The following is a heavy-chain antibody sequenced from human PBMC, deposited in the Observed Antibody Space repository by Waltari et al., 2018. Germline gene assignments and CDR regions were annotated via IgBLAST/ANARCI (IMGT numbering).Heavy chain of an antibody. CDR2: FDPDAGKT. Sequence: QVQLLQSGAEVKKPGASVTVSWKVSGSPLTELSMHWVRQAPGKGPEWMVGFDPDAGKTSYAQRFQGRVIMTEDTSAQTAYMELSSLRSEDTAVYFCAADRRGVKPLDYWGQGTLVTVSS. CDR3: AADRRGVKPLDY. J-gene: IGHJ4*02. V-gene: IGHV1-24*01. CDR1: GSPLTELS.